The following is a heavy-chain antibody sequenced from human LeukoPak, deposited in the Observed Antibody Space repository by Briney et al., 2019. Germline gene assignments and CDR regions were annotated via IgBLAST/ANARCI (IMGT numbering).Heavy chain of an antibody. J-gene: IGHJ4*02. Sequence: SETLSLTCTVSGASVGSAGYYWSWIRQPPGGGLEWIGYIYYIRNTNYNPSLKSRVTMSLDPSKNQFSLKLNSVTAADTAVYYCARTQSQSGSYRYYFGYWGQGTQVTVSS. V-gene: IGHV4-61*08. D-gene: IGHD3-16*02. CDR2: IYYIRNT. CDR3: ARTQSQSGSYRYYFGY. CDR1: GASVGSAGYY.